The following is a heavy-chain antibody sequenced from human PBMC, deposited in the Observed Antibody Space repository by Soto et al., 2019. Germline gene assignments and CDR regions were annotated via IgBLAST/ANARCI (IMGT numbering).Heavy chain of an antibody. CDR1: GFTFSSYW. J-gene: IGHJ5*02. CDR3: ARSIAAGVNWFDP. V-gene: IGHV3-74*01. Sequence: EVQLVESGGGLVQPGGSLRLSCAASGFTFSSYWMHWVRQAPGKGLVWVSRINSDGSSTSYADSVKGLFTISRDNAKNTLYLQMNSLRAEDTAVYYCARSIAAGVNWFDPWGQGTLVTVSS. D-gene: IGHD2-15*01. CDR2: INSDGSST.